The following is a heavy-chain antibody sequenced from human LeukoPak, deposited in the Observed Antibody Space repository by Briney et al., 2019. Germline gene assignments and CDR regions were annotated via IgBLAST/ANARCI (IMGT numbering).Heavy chain of an antibody. CDR3: AGRTSGFDY. D-gene: IGHD1-1*01. CDR1: GFTFSSYE. V-gene: IGHV3-48*03. Sequence: GGSLRLSCAASGFTFSSYEMNWVRQAPGKGLEWISYISNSGSTIYHADSVKGRFTISRDNAKNSLYLQMNSLRAEDTAVYYCAGRTSGFDYWGQGTLVTVSS. CDR2: ISNSGSTI. J-gene: IGHJ4*02.